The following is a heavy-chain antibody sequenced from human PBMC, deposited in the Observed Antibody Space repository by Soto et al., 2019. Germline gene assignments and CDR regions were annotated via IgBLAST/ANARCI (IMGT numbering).Heavy chain of an antibody. V-gene: IGHV3-72*01. J-gene: IGHJ4*02. CDR2: TRNKANNYAA. CDR1: GFTFSDYY. Sequence: GSLRLSCAASGFTFSDYYMDWVRQLPGMGLEWVGRTRNKANNYAAEYAPSVRGRFTISRHDSEDSMFLQLNSLKTEDTAVYYCARDTGGSYDCWGQGALVTLSS. CDR3: ARDTGGSYDC. D-gene: IGHD1-26*01.